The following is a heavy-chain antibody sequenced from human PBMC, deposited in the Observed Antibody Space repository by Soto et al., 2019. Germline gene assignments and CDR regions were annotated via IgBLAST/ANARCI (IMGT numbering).Heavy chain of an antibody. J-gene: IGHJ6*03. V-gene: IGHV3-48*01. D-gene: IGHD4-17*01. Sequence: GGSLRLSCAASGFTFSSYSMNWVRQAPGKGLEWVSYISSSSSTIYYADSVKGRFTISRDNAKNSLYLQMNSLRAEDTAVYYCARDSLPQRYDYGDYEKDYYYYYMDVWGKGTTVTVSS. CDR3: ARDSLPQRYDYGDYEKDYYYYYMDV. CDR2: ISSSSSTI. CDR1: GFTFSSYS.